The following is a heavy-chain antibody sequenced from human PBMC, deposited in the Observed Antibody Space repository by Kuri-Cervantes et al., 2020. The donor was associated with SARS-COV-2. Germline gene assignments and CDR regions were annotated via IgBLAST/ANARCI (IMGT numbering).Heavy chain of an antibody. Sequence: GGSLRLSCAASGFTFSSYGMHWVRQAPGKGLEWVANIKQDGSEKYYVDSVKGRFTISRDNAKNSLYLQMNSLRAEDTAVYYCADDYGDYRTPFDYWGQGTLVTVSS. J-gene: IGHJ4*02. CDR2: IKQDGSEK. D-gene: IGHD4-17*01. V-gene: IGHV3-7*01. CDR3: ADDYGDYRTPFDY. CDR1: GFTFSSYG.